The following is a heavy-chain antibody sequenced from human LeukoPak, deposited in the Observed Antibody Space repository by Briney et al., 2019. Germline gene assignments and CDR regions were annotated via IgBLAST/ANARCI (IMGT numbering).Heavy chain of an antibody. J-gene: IGHJ5*02. CDR3: ARPKGSSSTWFDP. CDR2: IYYSGST. Sequence: SETLSLTCTVSGGSISSSSYYCGWIRQPPGKGLEWIGSIYYSGSTYYNPSLKSRVTISVDTSKNQFSLKLSSVTAADTAVYYCARPKGSSSTWFDPWGQGTLVTVSS. V-gene: IGHV4-39*01. D-gene: IGHD6-6*01. CDR1: GGSISSSSYY.